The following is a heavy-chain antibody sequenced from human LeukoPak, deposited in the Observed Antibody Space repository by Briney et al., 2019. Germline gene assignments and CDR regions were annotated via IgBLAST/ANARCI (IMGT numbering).Heavy chain of an antibody. J-gene: IGHJ4*02. Sequence: PGGSLRLSCAASGFTFSSYWMHWVRQVPGKGLVWVADIKNAGSSADYADSVKGRFTITRDNAKNMLYLLMDSLRAEDTALFYCARRYDGALDHWGQGTLVTVSS. V-gene: IGHV3-74*01. CDR2: IKNAGSSA. CDR3: ARRYDGALDH. CDR1: GFTFSSYW. D-gene: IGHD3-3*01.